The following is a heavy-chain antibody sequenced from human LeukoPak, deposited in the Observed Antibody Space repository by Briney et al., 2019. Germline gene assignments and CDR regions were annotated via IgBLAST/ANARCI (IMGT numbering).Heavy chain of an antibody. J-gene: IGHJ4*02. Sequence: GGSLRLSCAASGNYLMHWVRQAPGKGLVWVSHVNSDGSWTSHADSVKGRFTISKDNAKNTVYLQMNNLRTEDTAVYYCVSFYETNWGRGTLVTVSS. V-gene: IGHV3-74*01. CDR1: GNYL. CDR3: VSFYETN. D-gene: IGHD2-2*01. CDR2: VNSDGSWT.